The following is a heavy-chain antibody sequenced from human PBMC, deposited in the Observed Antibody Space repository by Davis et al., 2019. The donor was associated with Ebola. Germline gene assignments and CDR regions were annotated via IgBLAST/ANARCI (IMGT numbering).Heavy chain of an antibody. Sequence: GGSLRLSCAASGFTFSLFAMHWVRQAPGQGLEWMGRINPNSGGTNYAQKFQGRVTMTRDTSISTAYMELSRLRSDDTAVYYCARARIAAAGDYWGQGTLVTVSS. J-gene: IGHJ4*02. V-gene: IGHV1-2*06. CDR1: GFTFSLFA. D-gene: IGHD6-13*01. CDR2: INPNSGGT. CDR3: ARARIAAAGDY.